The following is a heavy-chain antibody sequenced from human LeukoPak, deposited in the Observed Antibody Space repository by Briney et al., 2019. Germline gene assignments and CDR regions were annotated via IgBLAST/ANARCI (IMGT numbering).Heavy chain of an antibody. J-gene: IGHJ4*02. V-gene: IGHV1-69*06. D-gene: IGHD5-18*01. Sequence: SVKVSCKASGGTFSSYAISWERQAPGQGLEWMGGIIPIFGTANYAQKFQGRVTITADKSTSTAYMELSSLRSEDTAVYYCARSRGYSYGDFDYWGQGTLVTVSS. CDR2: IIPIFGTA. CDR3: ARSRGYSYGDFDY. CDR1: GGTFSSYA.